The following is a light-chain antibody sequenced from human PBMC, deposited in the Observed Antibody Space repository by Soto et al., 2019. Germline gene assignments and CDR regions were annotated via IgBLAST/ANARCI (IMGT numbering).Light chain of an antibody. J-gene: IGKJ2*01. CDR1: QSLRSSY. CDR2: GAS. CDR3: QQFDNSPLYT. Sequence: DIVLTQSPVTLSLSPGERATLSCRASQSLRSSYLAWYQQKPGQAPRLLMYGASNRATGFPDRFSGSGSATDFTLTISRLEPEDFAVYYCHCQQFDNSPLYTFGQGTKLEIK. V-gene: IGKV3-20*01.